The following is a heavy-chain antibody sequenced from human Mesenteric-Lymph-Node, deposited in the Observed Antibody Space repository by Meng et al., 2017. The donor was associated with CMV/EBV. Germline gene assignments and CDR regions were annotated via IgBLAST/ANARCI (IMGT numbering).Heavy chain of an antibody. CDR1: GFTFSSYS. J-gene: IGHJ4*02. CDR2: ISSSSSTI. V-gene: IGHV3-48*04. CDR3: ARDRGDGQQLAKFDY. D-gene: IGHD6-13*01. Sequence: GESLKISCAASGFTFSSYSMNWVRQAPGKGLEWVSYISSSSSTIYYADSVKGRSTISRDNAKNSLYLQMNSLRAEDTAVYYCARDRGDGQQLAKFDYWGQGTLVTVSS.